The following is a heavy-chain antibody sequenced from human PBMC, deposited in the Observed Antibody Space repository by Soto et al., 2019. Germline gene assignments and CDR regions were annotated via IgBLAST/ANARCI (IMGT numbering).Heavy chain of an antibody. CDR2: INHSGST. V-gene: IGHV4-34*01. J-gene: IGHJ6*02. Sequence: SETLSLTCAVYGGSFSGYYWSWIRQPPGKGLEWIGEINHSGSTNYNPSLKSRVTISVDTSKNQFSLKLSSVPAADTAVYYCARARVAVAGTVRVRYGMDVWGQGTTVTVSS. D-gene: IGHD6-19*01. CDR1: GGSFSGYY. CDR3: ARARVAVAGTVRVRYGMDV.